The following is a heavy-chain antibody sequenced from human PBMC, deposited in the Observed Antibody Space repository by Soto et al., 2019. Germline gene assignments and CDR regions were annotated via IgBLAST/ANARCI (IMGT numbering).Heavy chain of an antibody. J-gene: IGHJ4*02. CDR1: GYTFTTYG. D-gene: IGHD1-26*01. CDR3: ARDSVRIGSYSGY. Sequence: QVHLVQSGAEMKKPGASVKVSCKASGYTFTTYGISWVRQAPGQGLEWVGWISTYNGNTNYAQKFQGRVSMTTDTSMTTVYMELGSLRSDDTAVYYCARDSVRIGSYSGYWGQGTLVTVSS. V-gene: IGHV1-18*01. CDR2: ISTYNGNT.